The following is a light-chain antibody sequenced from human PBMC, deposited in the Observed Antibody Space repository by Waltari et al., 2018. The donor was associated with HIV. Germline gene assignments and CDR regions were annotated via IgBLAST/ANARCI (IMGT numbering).Light chain of an antibody. Sequence: QLVLTQSPSASASLGASVKLTCTLSSGHSSYAIAWHQQQPEKGPRYLMKLNSDGSHSKGDGIPDPFSRSSAGAERYLTISSLQAEDEADYYCQTWGTGIHWVFGGGTKLTVL. CDR1: SGHSSYA. J-gene: IGLJ3*02. V-gene: IGLV4-69*01. CDR2: LNSDGSH. CDR3: QTWGTGIHWV.